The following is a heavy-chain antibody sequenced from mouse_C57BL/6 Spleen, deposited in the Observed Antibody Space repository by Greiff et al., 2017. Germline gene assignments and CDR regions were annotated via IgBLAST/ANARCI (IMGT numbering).Heavy chain of an antibody. CDR3: ARWGSTGSGGY. J-gene: IGHJ2*01. D-gene: IGHD1-1*01. Sequence: QVQLKESGAELARPGASVKLSCKASGYTFTSYGISWVQQRTGQGLAWIGEIYPRSGNTYYNEKFKGKATLTADESSSTAYMKLHSLTSEDSAVDFCARWGSTGSGGYWGQGTTLTVSS. V-gene: IGHV1-81*01. CDR2: IYPRSGNT. CDR1: GYTFTSYG.